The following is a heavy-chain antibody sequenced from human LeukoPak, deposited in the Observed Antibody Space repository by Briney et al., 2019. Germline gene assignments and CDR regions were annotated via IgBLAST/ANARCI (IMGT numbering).Heavy chain of an antibody. J-gene: IGHJ3*02. D-gene: IGHD5-18*01. CDR3: ARGRGYSYGVGKNAFDI. V-gene: IGHV3-23*01. CDR1: GFTFSSYA. CDR2: ISGSGGST. Sequence: PGGSLRLSCAASGFTFSSYAMSWVCQAPGKGLEWVSAISGSGGSTYYADSVKGRFTIPRDNSKNTLYLQMNSLRAEDTAVYYCARGRGYSYGVGKNAFDIWGQGTMVTVSS.